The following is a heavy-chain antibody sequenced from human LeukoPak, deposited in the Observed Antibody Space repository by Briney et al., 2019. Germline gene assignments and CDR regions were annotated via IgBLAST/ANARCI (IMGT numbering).Heavy chain of an antibody. D-gene: IGHD3-10*01. V-gene: IGHV1-24*01. CDR2: FDPEDGET. CDR1: GYTLTELS. CDR3: VTDCRRPFRELWFGEWDY. J-gene: IGHJ4*02. Sequence: ASVKVSCKVSGYTLTELSMHWVRQAPGKGLEWMGGFDPEDGETIYAQKFQGRVTMTEDTSTDTAYMELSSLRSEDTAVYYCVTDCRRPFRELWFGEWDYWGQGTLVTVSS.